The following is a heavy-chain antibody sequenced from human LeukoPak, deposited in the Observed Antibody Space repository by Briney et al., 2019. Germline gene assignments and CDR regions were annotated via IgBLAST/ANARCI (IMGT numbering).Heavy chain of an antibody. CDR3: AKAVGSGGWYEGVEY. CDR2: ISYDGSNK. CDR1: GFTFSSYG. Sequence: PGGSLRLSCAASGFTFSSYGMHWVRQAPGKGLEWVAVISYDGSNKYYADSVKGRFTISRDNSKNTLYPQMNSLRAEDTAVYYCAKAVGSGGWYEGVEYWGQGTLVTGSS. J-gene: IGHJ4*02. V-gene: IGHV3-30*18. D-gene: IGHD6-19*01.